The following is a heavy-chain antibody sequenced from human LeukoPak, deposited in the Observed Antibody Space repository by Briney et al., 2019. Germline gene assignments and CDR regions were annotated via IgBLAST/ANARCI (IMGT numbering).Heavy chain of an antibody. J-gene: IGHJ4*02. CDR3: AKDVTDCSSTSCYHAPGFDY. Sequence: GGSLRLSCAASGFTFSSYAMSWVRQAPGKGLEWVSAISGSSGSTYYADSVKGRFTISRDNSKNTLYLQMNSLRAEDTAVYYCAKDVTDCSSTSCYHAPGFDYWGQGTLVTVSS. V-gene: IGHV3-23*01. CDR1: GFTFSSYA. D-gene: IGHD2-2*01. CDR2: ISGSSGST.